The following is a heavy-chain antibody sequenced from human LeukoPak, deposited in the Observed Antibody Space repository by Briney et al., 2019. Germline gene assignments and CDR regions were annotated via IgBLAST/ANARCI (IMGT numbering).Heavy chain of an antibody. CDR2: ISYDGSNK. CDR3: AKTRAGPYDN. D-gene: IGHD2-2*01. CDR1: GFTFSSYG. J-gene: IGHJ4*02. V-gene: IGHV3-30*18. Sequence: GGSLRLSCAASGFTFSSYGMPWVRQAPGKGLEWVAVISYDGSNKYYADSVKGRFTISRDNSKNTLYLQMNSLRAEDTAVYYCAKTRAGPYDNWGQGTLVTVSS.